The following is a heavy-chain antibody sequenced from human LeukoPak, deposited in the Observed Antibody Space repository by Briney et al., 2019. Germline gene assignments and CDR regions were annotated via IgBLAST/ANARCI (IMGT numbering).Heavy chain of an antibody. CDR2: ISYDGSNK. V-gene: IGHV3-30*04. CDR3: ASIVGAKFDY. J-gene: IGHJ4*02. CDR1: GFTFSSYA. D-gene: IGHD1-26*01. Sequence: GGSLRLSCAASGFTFSSYAMHWVRQAPGKGLEWVAVISYDGSNKYYADSVKGRFTIPRDNSKNTLYLQMNSLRAEDTAVYYCASIVGAKFDYWGQGTLVTVSS.